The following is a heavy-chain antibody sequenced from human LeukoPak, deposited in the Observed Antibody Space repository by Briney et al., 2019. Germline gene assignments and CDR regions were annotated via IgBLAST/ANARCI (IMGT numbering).Heavy chain of an antibody. CDR2: ISAYNGNT. V-gene: IGHV1-18*01. CDR1: GYTFTSYG. Sequence: ASVKVSCKASGYTFTSYGISWVRQAPGQGLEWMGWISAYNGNTNYAQKLQGRVTMTTDTSTSTAYMELRSLRSDDTAVYYCARDRYYGSGSPNWSDPWGQRTLVTVSS. CDR3: ARDRYYGSGSPNWSDP. J-gene: IGHJ5*02. D-gene: IGHD3-10*01.